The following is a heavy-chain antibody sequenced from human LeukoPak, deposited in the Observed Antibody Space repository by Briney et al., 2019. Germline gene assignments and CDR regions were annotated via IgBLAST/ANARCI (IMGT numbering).Heavy chain of an antibody. Sequence: PGGSLRLSCAASGFTFSTYDMHWVRQATGKGLEWVSAIGVAGDTYYQGSVKGRFTISRDNAKNSLYLQMNSLRDEDTAVYYCAREGGLVVVPAALDYWGQGTLVTVSS. D-gene: IGHD2-2*01. J-gene: IGHJ4*02. V-gene: IGHV3-13*04. CDR2: IGVAGDT. CDR3: AREGGLVVVPAALDY. CDR1: GFTFSTYD.